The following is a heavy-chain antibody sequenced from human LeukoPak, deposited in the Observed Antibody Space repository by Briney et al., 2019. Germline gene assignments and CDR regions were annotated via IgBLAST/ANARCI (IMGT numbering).Heavy chain of an antibody. V-gene: IGHV3-21*01. CDR1: GFTFSSYG. CDR3: ARNLGYCSSTSCPWDY. D-gene: IGHD2-2*01. CDR2: ISSSSSYK. Sequence: GGSLRLSWAASGFTFSSYGMHWVRQAPGKGLEWGSSISSSSSYKYYADSVKGRFTISRDNAKNSLYLQMNSLRAEDTAVYYCARNLGYCSSTSCPWDYWGQGTLVTVSS. J-gene: IGHJ4*02.